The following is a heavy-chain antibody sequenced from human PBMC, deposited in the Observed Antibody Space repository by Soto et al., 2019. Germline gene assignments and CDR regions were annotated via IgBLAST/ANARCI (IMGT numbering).Heavy chain of an antibody. J-gene: IGHJ4*02. CDR3: ARSGYSYGPFDY. CDR2: TYSGGST. V-gene: IGHV3-53*01. Sequence: GGSLRLSCAASGFTFDDYAMHWVRQAPGKGLELVSVTYSGGSTYYADSVKGRFTISRDNSKNTLYLQMNSLRAEDTAVYYCARSGYSYGPFDYWGQGT. CDR1: GFTFDDYA. D-gene: IGHD5-18*01.